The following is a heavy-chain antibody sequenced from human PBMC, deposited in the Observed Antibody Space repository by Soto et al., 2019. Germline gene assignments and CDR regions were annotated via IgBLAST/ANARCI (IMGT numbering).Heavy chain of an antibody. D-gene: IGHD3-16*01. CDR1: GFTFSNAW. Sequence: GGSMRLSCAASGFTFSNAWRSWVRQAPGKGLEWVGRIKSKTDGGTTDYAAPVKGRFTISRDDSKNTLYLQMNSLKTEDTAVYYCIRGYDYIWGSYYYYYYMDVWGKGTTVTVSS. V-gene: IGHV3-15*01. CDR2: IKSKTDGGTT. J-gene: IGHJ6*03. CDR3: IRGYDYIWGSYYYYYYMDV.